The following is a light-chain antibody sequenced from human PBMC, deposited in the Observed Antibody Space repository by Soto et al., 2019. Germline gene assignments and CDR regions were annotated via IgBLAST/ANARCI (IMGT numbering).Light chain of an antibody. CDR1: QSISTW. J-gene: IGKJ3*01. V-gene: IGKV1-5*03. CDR3: QQYNSYLFT. Sequence: DIPMTHSPSTLSASVGDRVTITCRASQSISTWLAWYQQKPGKPPKLLIYRASALESGVPSRFSGRGSGTESTLTSSSLQPVDFATYYCQQYNSYLFTFGPGTKVDIK. CDR2: RAS.